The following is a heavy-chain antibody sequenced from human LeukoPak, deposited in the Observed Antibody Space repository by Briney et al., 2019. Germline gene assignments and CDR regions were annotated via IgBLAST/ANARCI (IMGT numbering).Heavy chain of an antibody. CDR1: GFIFSKAW. CDR3: TSALNLVLGELLGY. Sequence: GSLRLSCAASGFIFSKAWMAWVRQAPGKGLEWVGPIKPKTDDGTTDYAAPVKGRFTISRDDSKSTLYLQMNSLNTEDTAVYFCTSALNLVLGELLGYWGQGTLVTVSS. V-gene: IGHV3-15*01. J-gene: IGHJ4*02. D-gene: IGHD3-16*01. CDR2: IKPKTDDGTT.